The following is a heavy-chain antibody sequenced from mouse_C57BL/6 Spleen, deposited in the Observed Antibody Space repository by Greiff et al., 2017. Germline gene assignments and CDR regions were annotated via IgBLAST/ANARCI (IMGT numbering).Heavy chain of an antibody. Sequence: QVHVKQSGAELVRPGTSVKMSCKASGYTFTNYWIGWAKQRPGHGLEWIGDIYPGGGYTNYNEKFKGKATLTADKSSSTAYMQFSSLTSEDSAIYYCARRTAQATMDYWGQGTSVTVSS. D-gene: IGHD3-2*02. V-gene: IGHV1-63*01. CDR3: ARRTAQATMDY. J-gene: IGHJ4*01. CDR2: IYPGGGYT. CDR1: GYTFTNYW.